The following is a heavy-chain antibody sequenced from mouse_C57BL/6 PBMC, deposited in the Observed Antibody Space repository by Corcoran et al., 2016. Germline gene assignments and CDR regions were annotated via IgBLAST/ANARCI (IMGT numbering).Heavy chain of an antibody. CDR2: INPNNGGT. CDR3: ATAQATGLDYAIDY. V-gene: IGHV1-18*01. D-gene: IGHD3-2*02. CDR1: GYTFPDYN. J-gene: IGHJ4*01. Sequence: EVQLQQYGPELVKPGASVTIPCKASGYTFPDYNMDWVKQSHGKSLEWIGDINPNNGGTIYNQKFKGKATLTVDKSSSTAYMELRSLTSEDTAVYYCATAQATGLDYAIDYWGQGTSVTVSS.